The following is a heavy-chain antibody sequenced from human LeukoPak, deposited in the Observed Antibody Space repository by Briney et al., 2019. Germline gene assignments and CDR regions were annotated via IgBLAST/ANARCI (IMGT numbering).Heavy chain of an antibody. CDR1: GFTFSSYG. CDR2: IWYDGSNK. D-gene: IGHD3/OR15-3a*01. V-gene: IGHV3-33*06. J-gene: IGHJ3*02. CDR3: AKSFWAGMTDAPIAFDI. Sequence: GGSLRLSCAASGFTFSSYGMHWVRQAPGKGLEWVAVIWYDGSNKYYADSVKGRFTISRDNSKNTLYLQMNSLRAEDTAVYYCAKSFWAGMTDAPIAFDIWGQGTMVTVSS.